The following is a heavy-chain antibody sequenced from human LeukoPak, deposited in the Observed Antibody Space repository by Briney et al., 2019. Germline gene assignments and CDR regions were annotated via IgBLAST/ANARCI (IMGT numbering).Heavy chain of an antibody. D-gene: IGHD5-18*01. V-gene: IGHV3-23*01. Sequence: GGSLRLSCAASGFAFNNDAMTWVRQPPGKGLEWVSTIVGDSTVEYYADSVKGRFTISSDNSKTMLFLHMNSLRAEDTAIYYCARQPYFYYYLDVWGKGTTVTVTS. CDR1: GFAFNNDA. J-gene: IGHJ6*03. CDR3: ARQPYFYYYLDV. CDR2: IVGDSTVE.